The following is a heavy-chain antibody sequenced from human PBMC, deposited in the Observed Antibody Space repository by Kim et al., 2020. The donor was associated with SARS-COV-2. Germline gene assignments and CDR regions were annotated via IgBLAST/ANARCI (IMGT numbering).Heavy chain of an antibody. Sequence: ASVKVSCKASGYTFTSYAMHWVRQAPGQRLEWMGWINAGNGNTKYSQKFQGRVTITRDTSASTAYMELSSLRSEDTAVYYCARSPHTTILTGGYYYGMDVWGQGTTVTVSS. J-gene: IGHJ6*02. V-gene: IGHV1-3*01. D-gene: IGHD1-26*01. CDR1: GYTFTSYA. CDR3: ARSPHTTILTGGYYYGMDV. CDR2: INAGNGNT.